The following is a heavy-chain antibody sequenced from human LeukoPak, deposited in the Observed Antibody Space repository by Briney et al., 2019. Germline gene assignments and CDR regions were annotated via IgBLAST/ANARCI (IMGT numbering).Heavy chain of an antibody. CDR2: INAGNGNT. V-gene: IGHV1-3*01. D-gene: IGHD3-22*01. Sequence: ASVKVSCKASGYTFTSYAMHWVRQAPGQRLEWMGWINAGNGNTKYSQKFQGRVTITRDTSASTAYMELSSLRPEDTAVYYCARIDSSGSPGDYWGQGTLVTVSS. CDR3: ARIDSSGSPGDY. J-gene: IGHJ4*02. CDR1: GYTFTSYA.